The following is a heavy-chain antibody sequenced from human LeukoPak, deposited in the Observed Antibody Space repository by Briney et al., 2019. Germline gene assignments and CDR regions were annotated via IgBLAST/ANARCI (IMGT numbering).Heavy chain of an antibody. CDR3: ARGAPKPWNDAFDI. Sequence: GSLRLSCAASGFTFSSYAMSWIRQPPGKGLEWIGEINHSGSTNYNPSLKSRVTIPVDTSKNQFSLKLSSVTAADTAVYYCARGAPKPWNDAFDIWGQGTMVTVSS. D-gene: IGHD1-14*01. J-gene: IGHJ3*02. CDR1: GFTFSSYA. CDR2: INHSGST. V-gene: IGHV4-34*01.